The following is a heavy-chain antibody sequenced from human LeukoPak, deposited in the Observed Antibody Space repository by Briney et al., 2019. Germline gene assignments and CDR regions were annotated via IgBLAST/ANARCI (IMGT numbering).Heavy chain of an antibody. CDR2: ISWNSGSI. V-gene: IGHV3-9*01. CDR1: GFTFDDYA. CDR3: ARDAYCSGGSCYGYFDY. D-gene: IGHD2-15*01. Sequence: PGGSLRLSCAASGFTFDDYAMHWVRQAPGKGLEWVSGISWNSGSIGYADSVKGRFTISRDNAKNSLYLQMNSLRAEDTAVYYCARDAYCSGGSCYGYFDYWGQGTLVTVSS. J-gene: IGHJ4*02.